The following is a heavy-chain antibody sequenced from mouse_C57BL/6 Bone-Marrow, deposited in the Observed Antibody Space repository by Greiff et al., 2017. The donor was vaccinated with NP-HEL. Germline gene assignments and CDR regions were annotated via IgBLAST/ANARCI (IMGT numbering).Heavy chain of an antibody. CDR3: ARGGFITTVVPFAY. CDR2: IDPSDSYT. CDR1: GSTFTSYW. D-gene: IGHD1-1*01. Sequence: VQLQQPGAELVKPGASVKLSCKASGSTFTSYWMQWVKQRPGQGLAWIGEIDPSDSYTTYNQKFKGKATLTVDTSSSTAYMQLSSLTSEDSAVYYCARGGFITTVVPFAYWGQGTLVTVSA. J-gene: IGHJ3*01. V-gene: IGHV1-50*01.